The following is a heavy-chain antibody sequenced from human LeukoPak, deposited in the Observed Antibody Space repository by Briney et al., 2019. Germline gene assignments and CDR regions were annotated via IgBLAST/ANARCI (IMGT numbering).Heavy chain of an antibody. J-gene: IGHJ3*02. Sequence: GGSLRLSCAASGFTFSSYLVTWGRQAPGKGLEWVANIKPDGTEKYYVDSVRGRFTISRDNAKNSLYLQMNSLRAEDTAVYYCARVNTGAFDIWGQGTMVTVSS. CDR1: GFTFSSYL. CDR3: ARVNTGAFDI. V-gene: IGHV3-7*01. CDR2: IKPDGTEK. D-gene: IGHD2-8*02.